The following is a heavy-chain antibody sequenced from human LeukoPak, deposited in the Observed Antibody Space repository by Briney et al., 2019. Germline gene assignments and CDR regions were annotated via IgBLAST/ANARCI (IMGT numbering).Heavy chain of an antibody. D-gene: IGHD1-26*01. V-gene: IGHV4-61*09. CDR1: GGSISSGASY. CDR2: IHTSGAS. CDR3: ARLGSYHDF. J-gene: IGHJ4*02. Sequence: SSQTLSLTCTVSGGSISSGASYWSWIRQTPEKGLEWMGHIHTSGASRYYPSLESRLTLSIDTSRNHLSLKLTSVTAADTAVYFCARLGSYHDFWGQGALVTVSS.